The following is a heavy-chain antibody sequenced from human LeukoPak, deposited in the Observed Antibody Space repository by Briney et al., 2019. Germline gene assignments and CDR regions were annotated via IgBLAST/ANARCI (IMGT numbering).Heavy chain of an antibody. V-gene: IGHV4-39*01. D-gene: IGHD6-19*01. CDR3: ARRGSGWYYFDY. CDR1: GGSISSSSYY. J-gene: IGHJ4*02. CDR2: IYYNGST. Sequence: PSETLSLTCTVSGGSISSSSYYWGWIRQPPGKGLEWIGSIYYNGSTYYNPSLKSRVTISVDTSKNQFSLKLSSVTAADTAVYYCARRGSGWYYFDYWGQGTLVTVSS.